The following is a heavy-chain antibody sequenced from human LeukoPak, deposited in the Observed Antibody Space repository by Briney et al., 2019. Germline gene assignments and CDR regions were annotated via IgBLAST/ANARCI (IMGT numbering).Heavy chain of an antibody. CDR1: GGTFSSYA. J-gene: IGHJ5*02. D-gene: IGHD4-17*01. V-gene: IGHV7-4-1*02. Sequence: GASVKVSCKASGGTFSSYAISWVRQAPGQGLEWMGWINTNTGNPTYAQGFTGRFVFSLDTSVSTAYLQISSLKAEDTAVYYCAREYGDPRNSWFDPWGQGTLVTVSS. CDR2: INTNTGNP. CDR3: AREYGDPRNSWFDP.